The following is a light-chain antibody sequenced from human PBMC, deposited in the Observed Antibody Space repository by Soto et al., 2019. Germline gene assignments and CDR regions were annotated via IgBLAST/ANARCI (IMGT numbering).Light chain of an antibody. Sequence: EIVMTQSPGTLSLSPGERATLSCRASQSVSSNLAWYQQIPGQAPRLLIYGASTRATGIPARFSGRGSGTEFTLAISSLQSEDFAVYYCQQYNDGRQTFGLGTKVDIK. CDR3: QQYNDGRQT. CDR1: QSVSSN. V-gene: IGKV3-15*01. J-gene: IGKJ1*01. CDR2: GAS.